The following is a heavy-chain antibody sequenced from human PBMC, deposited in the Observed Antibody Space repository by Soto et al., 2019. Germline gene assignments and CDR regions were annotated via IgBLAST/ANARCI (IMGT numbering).Heavy chain of an antibody. Sequence: SETLSLTCAVYGGSFSGYYWSWIRQPPGKGLEWIGEINHSGSTNYNPSLKSRVTISVDTSKNQFSLKLSSVTAADTAVYYCARAWAFSRFDYWGQGTLVTVSS. CDR3: ARAWAFSRFDY. CDR1: GGSFSGYY. J-gene: IGHJ4*02. V-gene: IGHV4-34*01. D-gene: IGHD3-3*02. CDR2: INHSGST.